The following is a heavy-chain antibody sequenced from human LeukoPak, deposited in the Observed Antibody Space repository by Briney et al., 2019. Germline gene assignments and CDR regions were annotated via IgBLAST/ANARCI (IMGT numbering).Heavy chain of an antibody. CDR3: ARDPAGWYYDSSGYSEDY. CDR1: GYTFTGYY. CDR2: INPNSGGT. J-gene: IGHJ4*02. Sequence: ASVKVSCKASGYTFTGYYMHWVRQAPGQGLEWMGRINPNSGGTNYAQKFQGRVTMTRDTSISTAYMELSRLRSDNTAVYYCARDPAGWYYDSSGYSEDYWGQGTLVTVSS. V-gene: IGHV1-2*06. D-gene: IGHD3-22*01.